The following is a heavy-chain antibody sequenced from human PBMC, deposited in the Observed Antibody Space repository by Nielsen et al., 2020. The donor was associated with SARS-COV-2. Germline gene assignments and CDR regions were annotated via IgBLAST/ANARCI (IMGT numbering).Heavy chain of an antibody. CDR2: ISSSSSYI. D-gene: IGHD2-2*01. Sequence: GGSLRLSCAASGFTFSSYSMNWVRQAPGKGLEWVSSISSSSSYIYYADSVKGRFTISRDNAKNSLYLQMNSLRAEDTAVYYCVRGVVVVPAATDAFDIWGQGTMVTVSS. CDR3: VRGVVVVPAATDAFDI. J-gene: IGHJ3*02. V-gene: IGHV3-21*01. CDR1: GFTFSSYS.